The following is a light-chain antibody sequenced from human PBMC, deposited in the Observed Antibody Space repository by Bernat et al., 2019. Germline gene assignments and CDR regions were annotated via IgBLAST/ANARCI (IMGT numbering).Light chain of an antibody. CDR3: QQCYSYIT. Sequence: DIQMTQSPSTLSASVGDRVTITCRASQSISDWLAWYQQKPGKAPKLLIYKSSNLESGVPSRFSGSGSGTEFTLTISSLQADDSATYYCQQCYSYITSGQGTRLRLN. CDR2: KSS. CDR1: QSISDW. J-gene: IGKJ5*01. V-gene: IGKV1-5*03.